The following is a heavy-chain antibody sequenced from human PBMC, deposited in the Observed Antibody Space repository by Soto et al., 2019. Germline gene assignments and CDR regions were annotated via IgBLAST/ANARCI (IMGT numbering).Heavy chain of an antibody. CDR1: GFTFSSYS. V-gene: IGHV3-21*01. Sequence: EVQLVESGGGLVKPGGSLRLSCAAPGFTFSSYSINWVRQAPGKGLEWVSSISSSGDYIYYADSVKGRFTISRDNAKNSLFLQMNSLTAEDTAVYYWARDSNNRQYGMDVWGQGTTVTVSS. CDR2: ISSSGDYI. D-gene: IGHD4-4*01. J-gene: IGHJ6*02. CDR3: ARDSNNRQYGMDV.